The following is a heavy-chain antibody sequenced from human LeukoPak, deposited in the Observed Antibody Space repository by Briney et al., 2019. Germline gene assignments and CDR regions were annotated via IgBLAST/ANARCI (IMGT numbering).Heavy chain of an antibody. CDR2: IYYTGST. V-gene: IGHV4-59*01. CDR3: ARGSKAAPGTFDY. D-gene: IGHD6-13*01. Sequence: PSETLSLTCTVSGGSISSYYWSWIRQPPGKGLEWIGYIYYTGSTDYNPSLKSRVAISVDTSKNQFSLKLSSVTAADMAVYCCARGSKAAPGTFDYWGQGTLVTVSS. J-gene: IGHJ4*02. CDR1: GGSISSYY.